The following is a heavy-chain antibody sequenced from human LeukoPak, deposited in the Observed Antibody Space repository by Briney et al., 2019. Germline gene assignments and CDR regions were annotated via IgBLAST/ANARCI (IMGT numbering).Heavy chain of an antibody. V-gene: IGHV1-2*02. D-gene: IGHD6-19*01. CDR3: ARRPHSSGWSSSITLFEH. CDR1: GYTFTDYY. J-gene: IGHJ4*02. Sequence: ASVKVSCKASGYTFTDYYIHCVRQAPGQGLEWMGWIKPNTGDTNYAQKFQGRVTMTSDTSISTAYMELSSLRSDDTAIYYCARRPHSSGWSSSITLFEHWGQGTLVTVSS. CDR2: IKPNTGDT.